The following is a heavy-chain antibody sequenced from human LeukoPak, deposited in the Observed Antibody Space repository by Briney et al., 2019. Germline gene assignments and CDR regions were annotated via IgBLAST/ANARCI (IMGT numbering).Heavy chain of an antibody. CDR1: GYTFSDYF. Sequence: ASVKVSCKASGYTFSDYFMHWVRQAPGQGLEWMGWINPKSGGTKDAQKFQGRVTMTRDTSISTVYMELSRLRYDDTAVYYCARAGFGGYDLDYFDYWGQGALVTVSS. V-gene: IGHV1-2*02. J-gene: IGHJ4*02. CDR2: INPKSGGT. D-gene: IGHD5-12*01. CDR3: ARAGFGGYDLDYFDY.